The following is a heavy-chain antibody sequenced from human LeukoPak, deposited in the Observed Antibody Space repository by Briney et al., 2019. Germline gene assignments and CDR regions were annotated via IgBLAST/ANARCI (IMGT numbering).Heavy chain of an antibody. J-gene: IGHJ4*02. CDR3: SRSSSLAIDY. Sequence: SGGSLRLSCAASGFTVSSNYMSWVRQAPGKGLEWVSVIYSGGSTYYADSVKGRFTISRDNSKNTLYLQMNSLRAEDTAVYYCSRSSSLAIDYWGRGTLVTVSS. D-gene: IGHD6-13*01. CDR2: IYSGGST. V-gene: IGHV3-66*01. CDR1: GFTVSSNY.